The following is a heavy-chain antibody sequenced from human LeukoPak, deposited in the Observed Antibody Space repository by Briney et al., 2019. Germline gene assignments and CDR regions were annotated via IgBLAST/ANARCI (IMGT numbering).Heavy chain of an antibody. V-gene: IGHV3-48*03. CDR3: ARVGTWELQRVFDY. CDR1: GFTFSSCE. D-gene: IGHD1-26*01. J-gene: IGHJ4*02. CDR2: INSGGSAI. Sequence: PGGSLRLSCAAFGFTFSSCEMNWVRQAPGKGLEWLSYINSGGSAIYYADSVKGRFTISRDNAKNSLYLQLSSLRVDDTAVYYCARVGTWELQRVFDYWGQGTLVTVSS.